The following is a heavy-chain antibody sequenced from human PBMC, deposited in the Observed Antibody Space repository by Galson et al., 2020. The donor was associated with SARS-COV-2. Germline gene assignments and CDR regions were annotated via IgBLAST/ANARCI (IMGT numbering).Heavy chain of an antibody. CDR2: IKQDGSEK. V-gene: IGHV3-7*03. CDR3: ARGMYYDFWSGYYPPDPGYYYYYMDV. D-gene: IGHD3-3*01. CDR1: GFTFSSYW. Sequence: GGSLRLSCAASGFTFSSYWMSWVRQAPGKGLEWVANIKQDGSEKYYVDSVKGRFTISRDNAKNSLYLQMNSLRAEDTAVYYCARGMYYDFWSGYYPPDPGYYYYYMDVWGKGTTVTVSS. J-gene: IGHJ6*03.